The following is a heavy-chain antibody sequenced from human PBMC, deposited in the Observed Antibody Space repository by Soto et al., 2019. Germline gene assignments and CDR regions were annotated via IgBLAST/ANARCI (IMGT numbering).Heavy chain of an antibody. CDR3: ATVDDSRDDP. CDR2: ISASGFNT. J-gene: IGHJ5*02. V-gene: IGHV3-23*01. Sequence: GESLRLACAASGFKFSSYSMTWVRQAPGKGLEWVSGISASGFNTYYADSVKGRFTISRDNSQNTLELKMNSLRAEDTAIYYCATVDDSRDDPWGEGTLVTVSS. D-gene: IGHD2-21*02. CDR1: GFKFSSYS.